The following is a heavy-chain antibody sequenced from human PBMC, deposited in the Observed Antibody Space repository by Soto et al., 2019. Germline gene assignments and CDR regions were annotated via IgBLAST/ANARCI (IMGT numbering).Heavy chain of an antibody. J-gene: IGHJ4*02. Sequence: WGSLLLSCASSVLTFSSYAMSWVRQAPGKGLEWVSAISGSGGSTYYADSVKGRFTISRDNSKNTLYLQMNSLRAEDTAVYYCANRDSSRDPDYWGQGTLVTVSS. CDR2: ISGSGGST. D-gene: IGHD6-13*01. V-gene: IGHV3-23*01. CDR1: VLTFSSYA. CDR3: ANRDSSRDPDY.